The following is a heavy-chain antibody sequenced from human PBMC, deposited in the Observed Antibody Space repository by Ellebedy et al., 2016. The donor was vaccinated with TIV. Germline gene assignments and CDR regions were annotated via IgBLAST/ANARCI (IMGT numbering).Heavy chain of an antibody. D-gene: IGHD3-22*01. Sequence: ASVKVSCKASGYTFTSYYMHWVRQAPGQGLEWMGIINPSGGSTSYAQKFQGRVTMTRDTSTSTVYMELRSLRSDDTAVYYCARYLNYDSSGYLIDYWGQGTLVTVSS. CDR2: INPSGGST. CDR3: ARYLNYDSSGYLIDY. V-gene: IGHV1-46*01. J-gene: IGHJ4*02. CDR1: GYTFTSYY.